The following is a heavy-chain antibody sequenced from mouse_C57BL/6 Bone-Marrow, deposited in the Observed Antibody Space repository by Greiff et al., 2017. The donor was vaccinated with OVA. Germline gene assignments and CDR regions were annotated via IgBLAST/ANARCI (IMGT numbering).Heavy chain of an antibody. V-gene: IGHV6-6*01. CDR2: IRNKANNHAT. Sequence: DVQLQESGGGLVQPGGSMKLSCAASGFTFSDAWMDWVRQSPEKGLEWVAEIRNKANNHATYYAESVKGRFTISRDDSKSSVYLQMNSLRAEDTGIYYCTRPPYYDYWYFDVWGTGTTVTVSS. D-gene: IGHD2-4*01. CDR3: TRPPYYDYWYFDV. J-gene: IGHJ1*03. CDR1: GFTFSDAW.